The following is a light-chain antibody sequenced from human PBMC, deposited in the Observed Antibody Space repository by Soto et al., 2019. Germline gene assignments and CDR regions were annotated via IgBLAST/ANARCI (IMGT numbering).Light chain of an antibody. J-gene: IGLJ2*01. V-gene: IGLV2-14*03. CDR1: SSDIGTYKY. Sequence: QSALTQPASVSGSPGQSITISCTGTSSDIGTYKYFSWFQHHPGKAPKLIIFDVSNRPSGISDRFSGFKSANTAYLTISGVQPEDEADYHCSSYTTIKTVVFGGGTKLTVL. CDR3: SSYTTIKTVV. CDR2: DVS.